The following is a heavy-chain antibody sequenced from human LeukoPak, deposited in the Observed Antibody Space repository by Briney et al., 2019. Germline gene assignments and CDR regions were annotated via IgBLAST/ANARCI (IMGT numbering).Heavy chain of an antibody. CDR3: ASLYPARIAGDP. D-gene: IGHD6-13*01. J-gene: IGHJ5*02. CDR2: INHSGST. V-gene: IGHV4-34*01. Sequence: SETLSLTCAVYGGSFSGYYWRWIRQPPGKGLEWIGEINHSGSTNYNPSLKSRVTISVDTSKNQFSLKLSSVTAADTAVYYCASLYPARIAGDPWGQGTLVTVSS. CDR1: GGSFSGYY.